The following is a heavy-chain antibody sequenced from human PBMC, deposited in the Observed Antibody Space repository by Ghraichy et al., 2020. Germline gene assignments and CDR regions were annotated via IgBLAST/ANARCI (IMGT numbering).Heavy chain of an antibody. CDR1: GDSITSYNYH. CDR2: IYYTGTT. D-gene: IGHD6-19*01. V-gene: IGHV4-39*01. Sequence: SETLSLTCGVSGDSITSYNYHWGWVRQPPGKGLEWIGTIYYTGTTYYNPSLQSRLTMSVDTSKNQFSLKLTSVTATDSAVYYCARQSSGWYWGGAGRDVWGQGATVIVS. CDR3: ARQSSGWYWGGAGRDV. J-gene: IGHJ6*02.